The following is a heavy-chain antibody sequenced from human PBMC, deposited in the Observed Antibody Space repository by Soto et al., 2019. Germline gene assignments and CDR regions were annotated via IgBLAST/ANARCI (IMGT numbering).Heavy chain of an antibody. CDR1: GFTFSNYW. V-gene: IGHV3-74*01. CDR3: ATSKEGVSNGPTTY. D-gene: IGHD1-26*01. Sequence: EVQLVESGGALVQPGGSLRLSCAASGFTFSNYWMHWVRQAPGKGLVWISRMNSDGSNTVYADAVKGRFTICRDNAKNTLHLQMNSLRVEATAVYYCATSKEGVSNGPTTYCGQRTLVTVSS. J-gene: IGHJ4*02. CDR2: MNSDGSNT.